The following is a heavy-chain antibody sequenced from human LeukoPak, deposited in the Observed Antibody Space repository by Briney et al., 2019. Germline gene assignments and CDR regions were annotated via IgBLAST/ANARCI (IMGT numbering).Heavy chain of an antibody. J-gene: IGHJ3*02. V-gene: IGHV1-69*04. CDR2: IIPILGVA. D-gene: IGHD7-27*01. Sequence: SVYLSCKASGGTFSNYAISWVRRAPGQGLEWMGRIIPILGVANYAQKFQGRVSITADKSTGTSYMELSSLRSEGTAVYFCARAPGNDAFDIWGQGTMFTVSS. CDR1: GGTFSNYA. CDR3: ARAPGNDAFDI.